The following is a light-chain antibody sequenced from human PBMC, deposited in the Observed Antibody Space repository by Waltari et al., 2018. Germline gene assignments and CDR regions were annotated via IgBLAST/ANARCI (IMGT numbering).Light chain of an antibody. CDR3: CSYVGRNIWV. Sequence: QSALTQPASVSGSPGQSITISCNGTSSDVGFYNLVPWYQQHPCKAPKLLVYEVIERPSGVSNRFSGSKSGTTASLTISGLQAEDEADYYCCSYVGRNIWVFGGGTKVTVL. CDR1: SSDVGFYNL. J-gene: IGLJ3*02. V-gene: IGLV2-23*02. CDR2: EVI.